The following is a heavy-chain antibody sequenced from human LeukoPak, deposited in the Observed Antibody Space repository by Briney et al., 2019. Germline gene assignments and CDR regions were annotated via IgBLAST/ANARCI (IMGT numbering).Heavy chain of an antibody. CDR2: IYSGGST. D-gene: IGHD3-22*01. CDR1: GFTVSSNY. Sequence: GRSLRLSCAASGFTVSSNYMSWVRQAPGKGLEWVSVIYSGGSTYYADSVKGRFTISRDNSKNTLYLQMNSLRAEDTAVYYCARGRSSRGYYDYWGQGTLVTVSS. J-gene: IGHJ4*02. CDR3: ARGRSSRGYYDY. V-gene: IGHV3-66*01.